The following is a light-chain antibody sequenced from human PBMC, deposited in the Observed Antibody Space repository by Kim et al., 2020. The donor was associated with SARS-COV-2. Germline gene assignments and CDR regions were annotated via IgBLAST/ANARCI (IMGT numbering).Light chain of an antibody. CDR1: HSLENGDGDTY. CDR3: MQGTQWPVA. CDR2: QVS. J-gene: IGKJ5*01. V-gene: IGKV2-30*01. Sequence: PASISCRASHSLENGDGDTYWNWLQQRPGQSPRRQNYQVSHRDSGVPDRFSGSGAGTDFTLKISRVEAEDIGVYYCMQGTQWPVAFGQGTRLDIK.